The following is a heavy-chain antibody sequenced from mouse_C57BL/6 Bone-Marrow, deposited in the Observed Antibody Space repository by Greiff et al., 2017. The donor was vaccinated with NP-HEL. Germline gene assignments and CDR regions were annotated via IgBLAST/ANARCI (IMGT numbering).Heavy chain of an antibody. D-gene: IGHD1-1*01. CDR2: IDPSDSYT. CDR3: ARGGVYGSSAY. Sequence: QVQLQQPGAELVMPGASVKLSCKASGYTFTSYWMHWVKQRPGQGLEWIGEIDPSDSYTNYNQKFKGKSTLPVDKSSSTAYMQLSSLTSEDSAVYYCARGGVYGSSAYWGQGTLVTVSA. V-gene: IGHV1-69*01. CDR1: GYTFTSYW. J-gene: IGHJ3*01.